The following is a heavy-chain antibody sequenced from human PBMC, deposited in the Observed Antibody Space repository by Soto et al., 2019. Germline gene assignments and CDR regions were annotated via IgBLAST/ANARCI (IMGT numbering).Heavy chain of an antibody. J-gene: IGHJ6*02. CDR3: ASLIAAAGPPHSPRYYYGMDV. D-gene: IGHD6-13*01. CDR2: IIPIFGTA. CDR1: GGTFSSYA. V-gene: IGHV1-69*13. Sequence: SVKVSCKASGGTFSSYAISWVRQAPGQGLEWMGGIIPIFGTADYAQKFQGRVTITADESTSTAYMELSSLRSEDTAVYYCASLIAAAGPPHSPRYYYGMDVWGQ.